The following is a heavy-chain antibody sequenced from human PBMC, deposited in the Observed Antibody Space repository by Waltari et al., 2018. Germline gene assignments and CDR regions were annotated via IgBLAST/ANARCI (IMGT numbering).Heavy chain of an antibody. CDR1: GGPFSRYA. CDR3: ARDRAVAAYFDY. V-gene: IGHV1-69*04. D-gene: IGHD6-19*01. J-gene: IGHJ4*02. Sequence: QVQLVQSGAEVTKPGSAVKVSCRASGGPFSRYAISWLRQGPGQGLEWMGRIIPILGIANYAQKFQGRVTITADKSTSTAYMELSSLRSEDTAVYYCARDRAVAAYFDYWGQGTLVTVSS. CDR2: IIPILGIA.